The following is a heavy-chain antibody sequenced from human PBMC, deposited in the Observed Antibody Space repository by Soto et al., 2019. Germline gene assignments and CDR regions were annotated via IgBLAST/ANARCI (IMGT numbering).Heavy chain of an antibody. CDR3: ARGLATLPVFAFDI. V-gene: IGHV2-5*01. J-gene: IGHJ3*02. Sequence: QGTLKESGPTLVKPTQTLTLTCSFSGFSLSTSGVGVGWIRQSPGKALEGLALIYWSGDEHYRPSLKSRLSIIKDTSKNHVVLIMTEMDPVDTATYCCARGLATLPVFAFDIWGQGTMVTVSS. D-gene: IGHD6-6*01. CDR2: IYWSGDE. CDR1: GFSLSTSGVG.